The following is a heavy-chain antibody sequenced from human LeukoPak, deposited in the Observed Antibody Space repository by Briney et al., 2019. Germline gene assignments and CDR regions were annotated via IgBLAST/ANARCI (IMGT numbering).Heavy chain of an antibody. CDR1: GFPFSTYA. Sequence: GGSLRLSCAASGFPFSTYAMGWVRRAPGKGLEWVSSISGRGDITHYADSMRGRFTDSRDNSKNILYLQMNSLRAEDTAVYYCARDRGYAFDIWGQGTMVTVSS. V-gene: IGHV3-23*01. D-gene: IGHD5-12*01. J-gene: IGHJ3*02. CDR3: ARDRGYAFDI. CDR2: ISGRGDIT.